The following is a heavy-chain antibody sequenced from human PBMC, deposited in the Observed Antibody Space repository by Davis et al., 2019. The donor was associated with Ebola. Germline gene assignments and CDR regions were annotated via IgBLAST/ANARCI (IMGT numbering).Heavy chain of an antibody. D-gene: IGHD4-17*01. CDR1: GGSISSSSYY. Sequence: MPSETLSLTCTVSGGSISSSSYYWGWIRQPPGKGLEWIGSIYYSGSTYYNPSLKSRVTISVDTSKNQFSLKLSSVTAADTAVYYCARDSPYGAAWFDYWGQGTLVTVSS. CDR2: IYYSGST. V-gene: IGHV4-39*02. J-gene: IGHJ4*02. CDR3: ARDSPYGAAWFDY.